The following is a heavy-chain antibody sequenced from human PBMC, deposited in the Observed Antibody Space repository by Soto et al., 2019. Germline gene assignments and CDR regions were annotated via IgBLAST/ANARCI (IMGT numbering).Heavy chain of an antibody. J-gene: IGHJ6*02. D-gene: IGHD2-2*01. Sequence: QVQLVESGGGVVQPGRSLRLSCAASGFTFSSYAMHWVRQPPGKGLEWVAVISYDGSNKYYADSVKGRFTISRDNSKNTLYLQMNSLRAEDTAVYYCARDPPAAERGGDIVVVPAAEGWMDVWGQGTTVTVSS. CDR1: GFTFSSYA. CDR3: ARDPPAAERGGDIVVVPAAEGWMDV. CDR2: ISYDGSNK. V-gene: IGHV3-30-3*01.